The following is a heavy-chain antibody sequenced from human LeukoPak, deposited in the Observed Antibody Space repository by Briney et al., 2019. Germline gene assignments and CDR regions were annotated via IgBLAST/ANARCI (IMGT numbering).Heavy chain of an antibody. J-gene: IGHJ4*02. V-gene: IGHV3-23*01. CDR2: ISGSGGST. Sequence: GGSLRLSCAASGFTFSSYAMSWVRQAPGKGLEWVSAISGSGGSTYYADSVKGRFTISRDNSKNTLYLQMNSLRAEDTAVYYCVRQQTPHGNFDYWGQGTLVAVSS. CDR1: GFTFSSYA. D-gene: IGHD1-1*01. CDR3: VRQQTPHGNFDY.